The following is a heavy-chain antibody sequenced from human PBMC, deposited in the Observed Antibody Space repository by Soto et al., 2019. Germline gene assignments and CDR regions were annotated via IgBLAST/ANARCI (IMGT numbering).Heavy chain of an antibody. CDR2: IHYSGNT. D-gene: IGHD5-18*01. J-gene: IGHJ4*02. V-gene: IGHV4-59*01. Sequence: PSETLSLTCTVSGDSISSDYWNWIRQSPGRGLEWIGYIHYSGNTIYSPSLKSRVSISMDTSKNQFQFSLNLSSVTAADTAVYYCARRGGNIYGWGFDFWGQGTPVTVSS. CDR3: ARRGGNIYGWGFDF. CDR1: GDSISSDY.